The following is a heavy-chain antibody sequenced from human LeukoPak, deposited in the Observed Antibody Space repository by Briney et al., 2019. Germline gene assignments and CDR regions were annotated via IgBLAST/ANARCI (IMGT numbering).Heavy chain of an antibody. Sequence: GGALRLSCAVSGFAFVSEAMSWVRQSPARGLEWVASISPGVGTTYYADYVKGRFTTSRDNSKNSLFVQMNSLRAEDTAVYYCAKASSSTSCCYYFDYWGQGPLVTVSS. D-gene: IGHD2-2*01. CDR1: GFAFVSEA. V-gene: IGHV3-23*01. CDR2: ISPGVGTT. CDR3: AKASSSTSCCYYFDY. J-gene: IGHJ4*02.